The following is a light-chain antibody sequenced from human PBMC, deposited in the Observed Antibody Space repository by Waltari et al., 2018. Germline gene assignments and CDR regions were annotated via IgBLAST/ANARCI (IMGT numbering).Light chain of an antibody. Sequence: RASQNGSRSLIAWYLHRPGQAPKLLIYGASGRATGIPDRFSGSGSGTDFSHTISRVEPEDFAVYYCQQFGSSVMYTFGQGTKLEIK. V-gene: IGKV3-20*01. CDR1: QNGSRSL. J-gene: IGKJ2*01. CDR2: GAS. CDR3: QQFGSSVMYT.